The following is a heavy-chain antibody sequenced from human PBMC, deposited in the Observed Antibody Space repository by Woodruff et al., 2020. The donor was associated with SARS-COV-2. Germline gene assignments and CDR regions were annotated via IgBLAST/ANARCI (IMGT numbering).Heavy chain of an antibody. D-gene: IGHD4-17*01. V-gene: IGHV3-15*01. CDR2: IKRKTDGGTT. Sequence: RIKRKTDGGTTDYAAPVKGRFTISRDDSKNTLYLHMNRLKTEDTAVYYCTTDLHDYGDRDYWGQGTLVTVSS. CDR3: TTDLHDYGDRDY. J-gene: IGHJ4*02.